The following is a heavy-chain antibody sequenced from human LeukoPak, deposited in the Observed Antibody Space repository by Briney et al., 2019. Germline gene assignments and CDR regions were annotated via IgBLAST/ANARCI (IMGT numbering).Heavy chain of an antibody. Sequence: GGSLRLSCAASGFTFTSYAMHWVRQAPGKGLEWVAVISYDGSNKYYADSVKGRFTISRDNSKNTLYVQMNSLRAEDTAVYYCARDARGSGSYYSHYWGQGTLVTVSS. D-gene: IGHD1-26*01. CDR2: ISYDGSNK. CDR3: ARDARGSGSYYSHY. J-gene: IGHJ4*02. CDR1: GFTFTSYA. V-gene: IGHV3-30-3*01.